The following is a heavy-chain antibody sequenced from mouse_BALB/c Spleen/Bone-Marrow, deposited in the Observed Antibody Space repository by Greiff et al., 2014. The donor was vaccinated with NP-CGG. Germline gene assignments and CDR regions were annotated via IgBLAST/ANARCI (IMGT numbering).Heavy chain of an antibody. V-gene: IGHV1-87*01. Sequence: SGAELARPGASVKLSCKASGYAFTNYWMQWVKQRPGQGLEWIGGIYPGDGDTRNTQKFKGKVTLTADKSSSTAYMQLSNLACEDAAVYYCAGCRRYDCGMGDWGQGTSVTVSA. CDR2: IYPGDGDT. D-gene: IGHD2-14*01. CDR3: AGCRRYDCGMGD. J-gene: IGHJ4*01. CDR1: GYAFTNYW.